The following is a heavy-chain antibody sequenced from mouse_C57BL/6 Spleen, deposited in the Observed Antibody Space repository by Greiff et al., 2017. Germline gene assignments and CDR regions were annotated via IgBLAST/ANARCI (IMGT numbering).Heavy chain of an antibody. Sequence: VQLKESGPELVKPGASVKISCKASGYSFTDYNMTWVKHSNGKSLAWIGVIIPNYGPTSYNQKFKGKATLTVDQSSSTAYMQLNILTSEDSAVYYCAIPIYYYGSSYAMDYWGQGTSVTVSS. V-gene: IGHV1-39*01. J-gene: IGHJ4*01. CDR2: IIPNYGPT. D-gene: IGHD1-1*01. CDR1: GYSFTDYN. CDR3: AIPIYYYGSSYAMDY.